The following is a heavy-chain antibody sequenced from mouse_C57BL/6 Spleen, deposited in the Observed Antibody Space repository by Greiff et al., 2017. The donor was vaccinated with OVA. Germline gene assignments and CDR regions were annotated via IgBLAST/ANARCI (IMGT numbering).Heavy chain of an antibody. J-gene: IGHJ2*01. CDR1: GYTFTSYW. V-gene: IGHV1-61*01. Sequence: VQLQQPGAELVRPGSSVKLSCKASGYTFTSYWMDWVKQRPGQGLEWIGNIYPSDSETHYNQKFKDKATLTVDKSSSTAYMQLSRLTSEDSAVYYGARGAGGYDDDYWGQGTTLTVSS. CDR2: IYPSDSET. D-gene: IGHD2-2*01. CDR3: ARGAGGYDDDY.